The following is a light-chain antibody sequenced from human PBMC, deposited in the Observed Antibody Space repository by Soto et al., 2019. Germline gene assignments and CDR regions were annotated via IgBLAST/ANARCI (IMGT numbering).Light chain of an antibody. CDR1: SSDVGGYNY. V-gene: IGLV2-14*03. CDR2: EVS. Sequence: QSVLTQPPSASGSPGQSITISCTGTSSDVGGYNYVSWYQQHPGKAPKLIISEVSNRPSGVSTRFSGSKSGNTASLTISGLQAEDEADYYCTSYTSTISHVLFGGGTKLTVL. CDR3: TSYTSTISHVL. J-gene: IGLJ2*01.